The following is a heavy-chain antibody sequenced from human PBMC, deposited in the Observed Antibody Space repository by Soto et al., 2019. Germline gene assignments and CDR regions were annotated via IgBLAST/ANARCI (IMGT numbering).Heavy chain of an antibody. D-gene: IGHD5-18*01. V-gene: IGHV3-7*01. Sequence: PGGSLRLSCAASGFTFSRYWMDWVRQAPRKGLEWVATIKHDGSEKYYVDSVKGRFIISRDNAKNSVFLQMNGLRVEDTAVYFCAKTGYSYWYFDLWGRGTLVTVSS. CDR2: IKHDGSEK. CDR3: AKTGYSYWYFDL. CDR1: GFTFSRYW. J-gene: IGHJ2*01.